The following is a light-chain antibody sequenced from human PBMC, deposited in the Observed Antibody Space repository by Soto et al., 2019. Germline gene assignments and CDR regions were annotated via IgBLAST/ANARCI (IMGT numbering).Light chain of an antibody. CDR2: EVT. V-gene: IGLV2-14*01. J-gene: IGLJ1*01. CDR3: SSYTSSNTLV. Sequence: SVLTQPAAVSGSPGQSITISCTGGSSDIGGYNYVSWFQQHPGKAPKLMIYEVTNRPSGVSNRFSGSKSGSTASLTISGLQAEDEADYYCSSYTSSNTLVFGTGTKLTVL. CDR1: SSDIGGYNY.